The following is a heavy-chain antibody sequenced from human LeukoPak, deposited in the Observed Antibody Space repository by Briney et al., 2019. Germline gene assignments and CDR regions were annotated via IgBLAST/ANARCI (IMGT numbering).Heavy chain of an antibody. CDR2: ISGSGGST. J-gene: IGHJ4*02. CDR1: GFTFSSYA. V-gene: IGHV3-23*01. Sequence: GGSLRLSCAASGFTFSSYAMSWVRQAPGKGLEWVSAISGSGGSTYYADSVKGRFTVSRDNSKNTLYLQMSSLRVEGTAVYYCAKRDSSGWYGGIYFDYWGQGTLVTVSS. D-gene: IGHD6-19*01. CDR3: AKRDSSGWYGGIYFDY.